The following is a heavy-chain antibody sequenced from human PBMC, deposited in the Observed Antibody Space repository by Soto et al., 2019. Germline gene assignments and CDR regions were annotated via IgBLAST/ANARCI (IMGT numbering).Heavy chain of an antibody. CDR1: GGTISSGGYS. Sequence: PLSVTCAVSGGTISSGGYSWSWIRQPPGKGLEWIGYIYHSGSTYYNPSLKSRVTISVDRSKNQFSLKLSSVTAADTAVYYCAGGIAARPLGYWGQGTLVTVSS. V-gene: IGHV4-30-2*01. CDR3: AGGIAARPLGY. D-gene: IGHD6-6*01. J-gene: IGHJ4*02. CDR2: IYHSGST.